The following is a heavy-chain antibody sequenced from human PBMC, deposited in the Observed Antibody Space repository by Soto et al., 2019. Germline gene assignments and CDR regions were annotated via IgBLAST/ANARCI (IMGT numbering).Heavy chain of an antibody. CDR2: INHSGST. J-gene: IGHJ5*02. CDR3: ARGRRGYYGSGSSTNWFDP. V-gene: IGHV4-34*01. D-gene: IGHD3-10*01. Sequence: SETLSLTCAVYGGSFSGYYWSWIRQPPGKGLEWIGEINHSGSTNYNPSLKSRVTISVDTSKNQFSLKLSSVTAADTAVYYCARGRRGYYGSGSSTNWFDPWGQGTLVTVSS. CDR1: GGSFSGYY.